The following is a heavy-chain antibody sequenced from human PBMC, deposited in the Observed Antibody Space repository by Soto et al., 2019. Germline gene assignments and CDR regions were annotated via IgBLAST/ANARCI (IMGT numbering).Heavy chain of an antibody. V-gene: IGHV4-59*01. CDR3: AREGSGSNWFDP. CDR1: GGSISSYY. J-gene: IGHJ5*02. D-gene: IGHD6-19*01. Sequence: QVQLQESGPGLVKPSETLSLTCTVSGGSISSYYWSWIRQPPGKGLEWIGYIYCSGSTNYNPSLKSRVTISVDTSKNQFSLKLSSVTAADTAVYYCAREGSGSNWFDPWGQGTLVTVSS. CDR2: IYCSGST.